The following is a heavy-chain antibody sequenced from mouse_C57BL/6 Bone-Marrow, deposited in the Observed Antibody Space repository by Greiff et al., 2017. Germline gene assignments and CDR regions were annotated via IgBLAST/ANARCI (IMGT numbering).Heavy chain of an antibody. J-gene: IGHJ4*01. V-gene: IGHV1-54*01. D-gene: IGHD1-2*01. Sequence: VQLQQSGAELVRPGTSVKVSCKASGYAFTNYLIEWVKQRPGQGLEWIGVINPGSGGTNYNEKFKGKATLTADKSSSTAYMQLSSLTSEDSAVYFCARTGLYDGPYYAMCYWGQGTTVTVAS. CDR2: INPGSGGT. CDR3: ARTGLYDGPYYAMCY. CDR1: GYAFTNYL.